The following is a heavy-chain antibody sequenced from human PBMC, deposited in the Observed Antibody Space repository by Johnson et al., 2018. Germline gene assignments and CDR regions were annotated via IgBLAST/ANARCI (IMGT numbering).Heavy chain of an antibody. Sequence: VQLVESGGGVVQPGGSLRLSCAVSGFTVSSNYMSWVRQAPGKGLEWVSAISGSGGSTYYADSVKGRFTISRDNAKNSLHLQMNSLRAEDTAVYYCARTVGATSAYYYGMDVWGQGTTVTVSS. V-gene: IGHV3-23*04. CDR1: GFTVSSNY. CDR3: ARTVGATSAYYYGMDV. D-gene: IGHD1-26*01. CDR2: ISGSGGST. J-gene: IGHJ6*02.